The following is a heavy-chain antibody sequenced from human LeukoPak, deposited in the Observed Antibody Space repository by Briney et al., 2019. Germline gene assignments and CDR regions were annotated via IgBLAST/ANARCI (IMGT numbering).Heavy chain of an antibody. Sequence: ASVNVSCKASGYTFTTYAMNWVRQAPGHGLEWMGWINTNTGSPNYAQGFTGRFVFSLDTSVSTAYLQISSLKAEDTAVYYCARAAWRYFDWLPTDYWGQGTLVTVSS. V-gene: IGHV7-4-1*02. J-gene: IGHJ4*02. D-gene: IGHD3-9*01. CDR2: INTNTGSP. CDR3: ARAAWRYFDWLPTDY. CDR1: GYTFTTYA.